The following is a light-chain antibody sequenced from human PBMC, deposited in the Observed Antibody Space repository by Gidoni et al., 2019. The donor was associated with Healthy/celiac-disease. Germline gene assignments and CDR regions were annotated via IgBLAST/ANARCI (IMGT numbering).Light chain of an antibody. J-gene: IGKJ3*01. Sequence: DIQMTQSPSSLSASVGDRATITCRASQGISNYLDCYQQKPGKVPKLLIYAASTLHSGVPSRFSGSGSGTDFTLTISSLQPEDVATYYCQKYNSAPPITFXPXTKVDIK. CDR3: QKYNSAPPIT. V-gene: IGKV1-27*01. CDR2: AAS. CDR1: QGISNY.